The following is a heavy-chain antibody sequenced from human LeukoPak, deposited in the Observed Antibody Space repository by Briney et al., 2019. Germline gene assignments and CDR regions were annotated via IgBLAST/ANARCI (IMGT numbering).Heavy chain of an antibody. CDR3: ANLPGYSYGESGFDY. J-gene: IGHJ4*02. D-gene: IGHD5-18*01. CDR1: GFTFISYA. CDR2: ISGSGSST. V-gene: IGHV3-23*01. Sequence: GGSLRLPCAASGFTFISYAMNWVRQAPGKGLEWVSAISGSGSSTYYADSVKGRFTISRDNSKNTLYLQMNSLRAEDTAIYYCANLPGYSYGESGFDYWGQGTLVTVSS.